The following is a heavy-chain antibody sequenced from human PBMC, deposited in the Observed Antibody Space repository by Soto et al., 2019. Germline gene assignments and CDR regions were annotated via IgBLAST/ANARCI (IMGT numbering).Heavy chain of an antibody. Sequence: HGQLVGSGGGLVKPGGSLSLSCAASALSFSDYYMSWIRQAPGKGLEWVSYISGSGSTMYYADSVRGRVTISRDNAKNSLYPQMNSLRVEDTAVYYWARAPVYNWNYLRFDPWGQGTLVTVSS. CDR3: ARAPVYNWNYLRFDP. D-gene: IGHD1-7*01. J-gene: IGHJ5*02. CDR1: ALSFSDYY. CDR2: ISGSGSTM. V-gene: IGHV3-11*01.